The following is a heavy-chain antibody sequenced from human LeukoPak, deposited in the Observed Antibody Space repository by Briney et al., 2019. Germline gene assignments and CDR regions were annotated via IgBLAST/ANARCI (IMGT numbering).Heavy chain of an antibody. CDR1: GGSFSGYY. CDR3: ARGQWLVSSNWFDP. V-gene: IGHV4-34*01. Sequence: SETLSLTCAVYGGSFSGYYWSWIRQPPGKGLEWIGEINHSGSTNYNPSLKSRVTRSVDTSKNQFSLKLSSVTAADTAVYYCARGQWLVSSNWFDPWGQGTLVTVSS. D-gene: IGHD6-19*01. J-gene: IGHJ5*01. CDR2: INHSGST.